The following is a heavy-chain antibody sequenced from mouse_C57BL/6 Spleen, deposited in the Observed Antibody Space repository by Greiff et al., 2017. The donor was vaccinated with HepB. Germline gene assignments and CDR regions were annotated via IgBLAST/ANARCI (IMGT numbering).Heavy chain of an antibody. CDR1: GYTFTSYW. J-gene: IGHJ2*01. CDR3: ARWGSYYSNRGNYFDY. D-gene: IGHD2-5*01. Sequence: QVHVKQPGAELVKPGASVKLSCKASGYTFTSYWMHWVKQRPGRGLEWIGRIDPNSGGTKYNEKFKSKATLTVDKPSSTAYMQLSSLTSEDSAVYYCARWGSYYSNRGNYFDYWGQGTTLTVSS. CDR2: IDPNSGGT. V-gene: IGHV1-72*01.